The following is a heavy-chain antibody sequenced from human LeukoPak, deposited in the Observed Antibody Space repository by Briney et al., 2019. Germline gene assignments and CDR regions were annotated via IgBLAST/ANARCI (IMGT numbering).Heavy chain of an antibody. CDR3: ASGDCSSTSCYSKPDAFDI. J-gene: IGHJ3*02. CDR1: GGTFSSYA. Sequence: ASVKVSCKASGGTFSSYAISWVRQAPGQGLEWMGGIIPIFGTANYAQKFQGRVTITADESTSTAYMELSSLRSEDTAVYYCASGDCSSTSCYSKPDAFDIWGQGTMVTVSS. D-gene: IGHD2-2*03. V-gene: IGHV1-69*13. CDR2: IIPIFGTA.